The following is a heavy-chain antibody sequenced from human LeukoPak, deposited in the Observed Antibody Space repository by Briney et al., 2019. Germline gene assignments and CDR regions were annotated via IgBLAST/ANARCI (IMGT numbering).Heavy chain of an antibody. CDR2: IYPGDSDT. V-gene: IGHV5-51*01. CDR1: GYSFTSYW. J-gene: IGHJ4*02. Sequence: GESLKISCKGSGYSFTSYWIGWVRQMPGKGLEWMGIIYPGDSDTRYSPSFQGQVTISADKSISTAYLQWSSLKASDTAMYYCATFVGGDCSSTSCYCLTWGQGTLVTVSS. CDR3: ATFVGGDCSSTSCYCLT. D-gene: IGHD2-2*01.